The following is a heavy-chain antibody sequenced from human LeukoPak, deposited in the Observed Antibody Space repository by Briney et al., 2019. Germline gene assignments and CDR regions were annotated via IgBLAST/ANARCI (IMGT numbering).Heavy chain of an antibody. CDR2: IYPGDSDT. J-gene: IGHJ3*02. D-gene: IGHD2-21*02. CDR1: GYSFTSYW. Sequence: GESLKISCKGSGYSFTSYWIGWVRQMPGKGLEWMGIIYPGDSDTRYGPSFQGQVTISADKSISTAYLQWSSLKASDTAMYYCARQGLEVTATTGTFDIWGQGTMVTVSS. CDR3: ARQGLEVTATTGTFDI. V-gene: IGHV5-51*01.